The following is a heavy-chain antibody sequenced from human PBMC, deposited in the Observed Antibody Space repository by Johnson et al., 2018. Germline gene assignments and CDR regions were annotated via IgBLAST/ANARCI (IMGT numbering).Heavy chain of an antibody. Sequence: VQLQESGGGLVKXGGSLRLXCAASGFTFSNAWMSWVRQAPGKGLEWVGRIKSKTDGGTRDYAAPVKGRFTISRDESKNTLYPQLNSLKTEDTAVYYCTTGRRGAFDIWGQGTMVTVSS. J-gene: IGHJ3*02. CDR3: TTGRRGAFDI. CDR2: IKSKTDGGTR. CDR1: GFTFSNAW. D-gene: IGHD1-1*01. V-gene: IGHV3-15*01.